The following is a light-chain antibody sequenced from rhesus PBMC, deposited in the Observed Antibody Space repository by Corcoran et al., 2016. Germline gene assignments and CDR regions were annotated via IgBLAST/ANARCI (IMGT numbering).Light chain of an antibody. Sequence: EIVMTQSPATLSVSPGERATLSCRASQSVSSYLAWYQQKPGQAPRRLLYDASNRATGTPDRFSGRGSGADFTLSIRGLEPADVGVYYCLQESSWPLTFGGGTNVEIK. CDR2: DAS. V-gene: IGKV3-35*01. CDR1: QSVSSY. CDR3: LQESSWPLT. J-gene: IGKJ4*01.